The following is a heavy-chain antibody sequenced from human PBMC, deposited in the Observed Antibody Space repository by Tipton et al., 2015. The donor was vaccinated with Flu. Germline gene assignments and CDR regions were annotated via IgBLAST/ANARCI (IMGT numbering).Heavy chain of an antibody. J-gene: IGHJ5*02. V-gene: IGHV5-51*01. CDR1: GYRSNNYW. CDR3: VRRRAGYYGGGNRWFDP. CDR2: IDPGDSDT. Sequence: QLVQSGAEVKKPGESLKISCKDSGYRSNNYWIAWVRQKPGKGLEWVGIIDPGDSDTRYSPSFQGQVTISVDKSITTAYLQWSSLKASDTAMYYCVRRRAGYYGGGNRWFDPWGQGTLVNVSS. D-gene: IGHD3-10*01.